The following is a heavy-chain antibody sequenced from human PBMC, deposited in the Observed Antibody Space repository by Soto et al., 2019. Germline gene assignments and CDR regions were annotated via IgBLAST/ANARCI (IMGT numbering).Heavy chain of an antibody. V-gene: IGHV4-30-4*01. Sequence: QVQLQESGPGLVKPSQTLSLTCTVSGGSISSGDYYWSWIRQPPGKGLEWIGYIYYSGSTYYNPSLKSRVTISVDTSKTQLSLKLSSVTAEDTSVYYCATTTVTTSRYFDYWGQGTLVTVSS. CDR1: GGSISSGDYY. CDR3: ATTTVTTSRYFDY. CDR2: IYYSGST. D-gene: IGHD4-17*01. J-gene: IGHJ4*02.